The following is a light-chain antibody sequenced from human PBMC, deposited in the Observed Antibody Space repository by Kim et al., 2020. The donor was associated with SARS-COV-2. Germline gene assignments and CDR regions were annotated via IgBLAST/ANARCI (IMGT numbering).Light chain of an antibody. V-gene: IGKV1-17*03. CDR2: DAS. CDR1: QGISNY. J-gene: IGKJ1*01. CDR3: LQHNTYPWT. Sequence: DIQMTQSPSVMFASVGDRVTITCRASQGISNYLSWFQQKPGKVPKRLIYDASTLQSGVPSRFSGSGSGTEFTLTITGLQPEDFATYFCLQHNTYPWTFGQGTKVDIK.